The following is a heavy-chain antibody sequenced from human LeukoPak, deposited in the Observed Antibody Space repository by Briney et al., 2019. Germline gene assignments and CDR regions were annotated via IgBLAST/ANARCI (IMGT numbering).Heavy chain of an antibody. D-gene: IGHD6-19*01. J-gene: IGHJ4*02. Sequence: SETLSLTCTVSGGSLSRFYWGLVPQPPGEGLGWIWDINYSGSTKYNPSLKSRVTISVDTSKNQFSLKVSTVTAADTAFYYCARHPSSSGLYYFDYWGQGTLVTVSS. CDR2: INYSGST. CDR1: GGSLSRFY. CDR3: ARHPSSSGLYYFDY. V-gene: IGHV4-59*08.